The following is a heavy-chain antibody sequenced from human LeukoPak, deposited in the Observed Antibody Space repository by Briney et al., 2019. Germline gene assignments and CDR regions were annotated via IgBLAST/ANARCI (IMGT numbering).Heavy chain of an antibody. CDR1: GFTFSSYA. CDR3: ARVFQGSYAIPFDY. Sequence: PGGSLRLSCAASGFTFSSYAMHWVRQAPGKGLEWVAVISYDGSNKYYADSVKGRFTISRDNSKNTLYLQMNSLRAEDTAVYYCARVFQGSYAIPFDYWGQGTLVTVSS. CDR2: ISYDGSNK. J-gene: IGHJ4*02. V-gene: IGHV3-30-3*01. D-gene: IGHD1-26*01.